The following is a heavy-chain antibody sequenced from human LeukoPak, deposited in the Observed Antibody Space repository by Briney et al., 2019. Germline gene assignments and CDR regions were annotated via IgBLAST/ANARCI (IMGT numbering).Heavy chain of an antibody. CDR3: AELGITMIGGV. D-gene: IGHD3-10*02. CDR1: GFTFSDRY. V-gene: IGHV3-7*01. Sequence: GGSLRLSCAASGFTFSDRYMSRIRQAPGKGLEWVANIHQDGSDKYYVDSVKGRVTISRDNAKNSLYLQMNSLRAEDTAVYYCAELGITMIGGVWGKGTTVTISS. CDR2: IHQDGSDK. J-gene: IGHJ6*04.